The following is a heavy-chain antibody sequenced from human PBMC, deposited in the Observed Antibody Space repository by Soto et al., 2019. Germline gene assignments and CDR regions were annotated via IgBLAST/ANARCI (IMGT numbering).Heavy chain of an antibody. Sequence: QVQLVESGGGVVQPGRSLRLSCVASGFTFSGYAMHWVRQAPGKGLEWVTVISYDGSSEYYADSVKGRFTISRDSSKKKGYLQMNSLRAEDTAVYYCARGGGGYYYYGMDVWGQGTTVTVSS. CDR2: ISYDGSSE. V-gene: IGHV3-30-3*01. D-gene: IGHD3-16*01. CDR1: GFTFSGYA. J-gene: IGHJ6*02. CDR3: ARGGGGYYYYGMDV.